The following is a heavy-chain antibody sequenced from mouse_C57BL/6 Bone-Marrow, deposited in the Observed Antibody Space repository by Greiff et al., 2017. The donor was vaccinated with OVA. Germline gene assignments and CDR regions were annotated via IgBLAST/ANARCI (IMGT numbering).Heavy chain of an antibody. J-gene: IGHJ4*01. V-gene: IGHV1-26*01. CDR3: ARHMVKRFYYYAMDY. CDR2: INPNNGGT. CDR1: GYTFTDYY. Sequence: EVQLQQSGPELVKPGASVKISCKASGYTFTDYYMNWVKQSHGKSLEWIGDINPNNGGTSYNQKFKGKATLTVDKSSSTAYMEHRSRPSDDSAVYYCARHMVKRFYYYAMDYWGQGTSVTVSS. D-gene: IGHD2-1*01.